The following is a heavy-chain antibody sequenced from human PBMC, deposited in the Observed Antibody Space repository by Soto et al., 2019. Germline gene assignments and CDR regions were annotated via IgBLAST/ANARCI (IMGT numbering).Heavy chain of an antibody. D-gene: IGHD1-26*01. CDR2: ISGSGGST. CDR1: GFTFSSYA. V-gene: IGHV3-23*01. J-gene: IGHJ3*02. Sequence: GGSLRLSCAASGFTFSSYAMSWVRQAPGKGLEWVSAISGSGGSTYYADSVKGRFTISRDNSKNTLYLQMNSLRAEDTAVYYCAKDFLVGNPRTDAFDIWGQGTMVTVSS. CDR3: AKDFLVGNPRTDAFDI.